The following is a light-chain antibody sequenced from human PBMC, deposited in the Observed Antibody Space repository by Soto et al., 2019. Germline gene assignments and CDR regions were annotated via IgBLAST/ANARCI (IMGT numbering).Light chain of an antibody. CDR3: QQFHNWPLT. CDR1: HNIGSN. V-gene: IGKV3-15*01. J-gene: IGKJ4*01. CDR2: GAS. Sequence: EIVMTQSPATLSVSPGERVTFSCRASHNIGSNLAWYQHKPGQAPSLLIYGASTGATGIPARFSGSGYGTEFTLTINSLQSEDFAVYYCQQFHNWPLTFGGGTKVDIK.